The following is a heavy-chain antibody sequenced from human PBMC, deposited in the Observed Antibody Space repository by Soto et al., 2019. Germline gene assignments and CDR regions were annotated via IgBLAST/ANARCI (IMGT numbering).Heavy chain of an antibody. CDR2: INPNSGGT. V-gene: IGHV1-2*04. J-gene: IGHJ6*03. Sequence: QVQLVQSGAEVKKPGASVKVSCKASGYTFTGYYMHWVRQAPGQGLEWMGWINPNSGGTNYAQKFQGWVTMTRDTSISTAYMELSRLRSDDTAVYYCARGGGTACSSTSCHYYYYYMDVWGKGTTVTVSS. D-gene: IGHD2-2*01. CDR1: GYTFTGYY. CDR3: ARGGGTACSSTSCHYYYYYMDV.